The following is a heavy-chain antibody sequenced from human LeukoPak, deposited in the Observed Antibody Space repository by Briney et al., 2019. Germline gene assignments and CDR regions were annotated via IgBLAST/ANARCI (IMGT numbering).Heavy chain of an antibody. V-gene: IGHV4-34*01. J-gene: IGHJ4*02. CDR2: INHSGST. CDR3: ARVSSGWTSVDY. Sequence: SETLSLTCAVYGGSFSGYYWSWIRQPPGKGLEWIGEINHSGSTNYNPSLKSRVTISVDTSKNQFSLKLSSVTAADTTVYYCARVSSGWTSVDYWGQGTLVTVSS. CDR1: GGSFSGYY. D-gene: IGHD6-19*01.